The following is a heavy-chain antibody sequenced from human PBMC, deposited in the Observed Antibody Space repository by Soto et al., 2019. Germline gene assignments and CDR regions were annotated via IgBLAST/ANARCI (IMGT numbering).Heavy chain of an antibody. CDR1: GGSFSGYY. CDR3: ARNYEGGYFWRGYNNQGHYYGMDV. D-gene: IGHD3-3*01. V-gene: IGHV4-34*01. Sequence: SETLSLTCAVYGGSFSGYYWSWIRQPPGKGLEWIGEINHSGSTNYNPSLKSRVTISVDTSKNQFSLKLSSVTVADKAGYYCARNYEGGYFWRGYNNQGHYYGMDVWGQGPTVTVS. CDR2: INHSGST. J-gene: IGHJ6*02.